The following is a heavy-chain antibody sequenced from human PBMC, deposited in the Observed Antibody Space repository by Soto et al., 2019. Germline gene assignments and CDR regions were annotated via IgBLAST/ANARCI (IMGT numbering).Heavy chain of an antibody. CDR1: GGSISSSSYY. J-gene: IGHJ4*02. V-gene: IGHV4-39*01. CDR2: IYYSGST. D-gene: IGHD4-17*01. CDR3: ASTGGDYGDLFDY. Sequence: SETLSLTCTVSGGSISSSSYYWGWIRQPPGKGLEWIGSIYYSGSTYYNPSLKSRVTISVDTSKNQFSLKLGSVTAADTAVYYCASTGGDYGDLFDYWGQGTLVTVSS.